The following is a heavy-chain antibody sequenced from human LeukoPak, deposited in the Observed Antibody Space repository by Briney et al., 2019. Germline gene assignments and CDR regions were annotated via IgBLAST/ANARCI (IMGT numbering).Heavy chain of an antibody. D-gene: IGHD1-26*01. J-gene: IGHJ5*02. CDR2: IYWNGGST. Sequence: PGGSLRLSCADSGFTFDDYGMSWVRQAPGKGLEWVSGIYWNGGSTGYAESVKGRFTISRDNTKNSLHLQLKSVRGEDTGLYYCSRSLGVGATYPYRWGQGTLVTVPS. CDR1: GFTFDDYG. V-gene: IGHV3-20*04. CDR3: SRSLGVGATYPYR.